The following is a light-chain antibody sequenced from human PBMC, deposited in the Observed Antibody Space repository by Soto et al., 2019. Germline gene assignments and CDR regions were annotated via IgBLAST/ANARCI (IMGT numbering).Light chain of an antibody. CDR2: AAF. V-gene: IGKV1-27*01. Sequence: DIQMTQSPTSLSASVGDRVTITCRASQGVRNFVAWYQRKPGKAPKLLIYAAFTLQSGVPSRFSGSGSGTDFTLTINSLQPEDVATYSCQKYSSVPVFGPGTKVEI. J-gene: IGKJ3*01. CDR3: QKYSSVPV. CDR1: QGVRNF.